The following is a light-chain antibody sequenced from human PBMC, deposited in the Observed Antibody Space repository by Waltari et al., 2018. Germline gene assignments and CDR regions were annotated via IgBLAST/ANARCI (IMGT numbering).Light chain of an antibody. CDR1: SSDIGGHHY. CDR3: SAYTSSSSRV. CDR2: DVS. J-gene: IGLJ1*01. V-gene: IGLV2-14*03. Sequence: QSALTQPASVSGSPGPSITISCTGTSSDIGGHHYVSWYQQHPGKAPKLMIYDVSKRFSGISNRFSGSKSANTASLTISGLQAEDEADYYCSAYTSSSSRVFGTGTRVTVL.